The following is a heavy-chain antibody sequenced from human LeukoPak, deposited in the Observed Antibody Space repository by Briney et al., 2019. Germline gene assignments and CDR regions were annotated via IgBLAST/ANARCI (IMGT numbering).Heavy chain of an antibody. CDR3: ATWESRDGYNSFDY. D-gene: IGHD5-24*01. J-gene: IGHJ4*02. CDR1: GYTFTGYY. Sequence: ASVKVSCKASGYTFTGYYLHWVRQAPGQGLEWMGWINPASGATKYTQRFQGRVTMTRDTSIRTAYMELSRLRSADTAVYYCATWESRDGYNSFDYWGQGTLVTVSS. CDR2: INPASGAT. V-gene: IGHV1-2*02.